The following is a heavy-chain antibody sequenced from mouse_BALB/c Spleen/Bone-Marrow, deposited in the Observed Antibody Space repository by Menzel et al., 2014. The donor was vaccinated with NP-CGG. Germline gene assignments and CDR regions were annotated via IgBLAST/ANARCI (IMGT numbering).Heavy chain of an antibody. V-gene: IGHV5-12-2*01. CDR1: GFTFSSYT. D-gene: IGHD2-10*02. CDR2: ISNGGGST. J-gene: IGHJ4*01. Sequence: VNVVESGGGLVQPGGSLKLSCAASGFTFSSYTMSWVRQTPEKRLEWLAYISNGGGSTYYPDTEKGRFTISRDNAKNTLLQQISRLNSEDTAMYYSARRVCSRGGDYWGQGTSLTVSS. CDR3: ARRVCSRGGDY.